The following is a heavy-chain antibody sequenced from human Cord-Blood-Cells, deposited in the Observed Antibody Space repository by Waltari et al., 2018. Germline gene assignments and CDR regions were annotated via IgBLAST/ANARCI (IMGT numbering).Heavy chain of an antibody. CDR1: GFTFSSYS. V-gene: IGHV3-21*01. D-gene: IGHD3-10*01. J-gene: IGHJ4*02. Sequence: EVQLVESGGGLVKPGGSLRLSCAASGFTFSSYSMNRVRQAPGKGLEWVSSISSSSSYIYYADSVKGRFTISRDNAKNSLYLQMNSLRAEDTAVYYCARALIEFAGDWGQGTLVTVSS. CDR2: ISSSSSYI. CDR3: ARALIEFAGD.